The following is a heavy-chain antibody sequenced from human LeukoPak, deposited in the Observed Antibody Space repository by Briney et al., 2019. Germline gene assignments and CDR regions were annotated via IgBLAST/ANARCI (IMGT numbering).Heavy chain of an antibody. CDR1: GFTFSSYS. CDR3: ARDTYLNWNYVGDAFDI. Sequence: GGSLRLSCAASGFTFSSYSMNWVRQAPGKGLEWVSSISSSSSYIYYADSVKGRFTISRDNAKNSLYLQMNSLRAEDTAVYYCARDTYLNWNYVGDAFDIWGQGTMVTVSS. V-gene: IGHV3-21*01. D-gene: IGHD1-7*01. CDR2: ISSSSSYI. J-gene: IGHJ3*02.